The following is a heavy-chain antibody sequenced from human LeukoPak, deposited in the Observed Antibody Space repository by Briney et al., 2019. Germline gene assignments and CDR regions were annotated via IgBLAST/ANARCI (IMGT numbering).Heavy chain of an antibody. J-gene: IGHJ6*03. CDR2: INPNSGGT. D-gene: IGHD2-15*01. CDR3: ARKRGGNYYYYMDV. V-gene: IGHV1-2*02. Sequence: GASVKVSCKASGYTFTGYYMHWVRQASGQGLEWMGWINPNSGGTNYAQKFQGRVTMTRDTSISTAYMELSRLRSDDTAVYYCARKRGGNYYYYMDVWGKGTTVTVSS. CDR1: GYTFTGYY.